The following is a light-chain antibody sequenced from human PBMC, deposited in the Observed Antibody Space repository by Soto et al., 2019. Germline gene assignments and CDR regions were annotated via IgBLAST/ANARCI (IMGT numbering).Light chain of an antibody. CDR1: QSVSSSY. Sequence: EIVLSQSLGTLSLSPEERATLSCRASQSVSSSYLAWYQQKPGQAPRLLIYGASSRATGIPDRFSGSGSGTDFTLTISRLEPEDFAVYYCQQYGSSPRTFGQGTKVDIK. CDR3: QQYGSSPRT. CDR2: GAS. V-gene: IGKV3-20*01. J-gene: IGKJ1*01.